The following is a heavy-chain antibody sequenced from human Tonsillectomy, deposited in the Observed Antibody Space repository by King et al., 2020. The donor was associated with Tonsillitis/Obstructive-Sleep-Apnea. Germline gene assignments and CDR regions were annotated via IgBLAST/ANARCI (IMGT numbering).Heavy chain of an antibody. D-gene: IGHD3-16*01. CDR1: GGSFSGYY. CDR2: IRHTGST. CDR3: ARDNGGGSAFDI. Sequence: QLQQWGAGLLKPSETLSLTCGVYGGSFSGYYWSWIRQPPGEGLEWIGEIRHTGSTNYNPSLKSRVTISVDTSKNQLSLKLNSVTAADTAVYYCARDNGGGSAFDIWGQGTMVTVSS. J-gene: IGHJ3*02. V-gene: IGHV4-34*01.